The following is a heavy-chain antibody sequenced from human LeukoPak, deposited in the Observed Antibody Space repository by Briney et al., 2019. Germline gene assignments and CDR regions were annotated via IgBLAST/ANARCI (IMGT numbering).Heavy chain of an antibody. J-gene: IGHJ4*02. Sequence: GGSLRLSCAASGFTFSSYSMNWVRQAPGKGLEWVSSIRSSSSYIYYADSVKGRFTISRDNAKNSLYLQMNSLRAEDTAVYYCARDRDSGTYRGAFDYWGQGTPVTVSS. CDR1: GFTFSSYS. V-gene: IGHV3-21*01. D-gene: IGHD1-26*01. CDR3: ARDRDSGTYRGAFDY. CDR2: IRSSSSYI.